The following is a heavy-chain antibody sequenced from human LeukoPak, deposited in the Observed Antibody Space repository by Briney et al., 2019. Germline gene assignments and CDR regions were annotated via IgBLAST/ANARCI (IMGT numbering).Heavy chain of an antibody. CDR2: ISGSGGST. J-gene: IGHJ4*02. Sequence: PGGSLRLSCAASGFTFSSYAMSWVRQAPGKGLEWVSAISGSGGSTYYADSVKGRFTISRDNSKNTLYLQMNSLRAEDTAVYYCAKDLHDYVWASYPRPPLGYWGQGTLVTVSS. CDR3: AKDLHDYVWASYPRPPLGY. V-gene: IGHV3-23*01. CDR1: GFTFSSYA. D-gene: IGHD3-16*01.